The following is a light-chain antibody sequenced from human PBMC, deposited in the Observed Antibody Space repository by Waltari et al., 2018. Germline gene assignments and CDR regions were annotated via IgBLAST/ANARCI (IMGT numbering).Light chain of an antibody. J-gene: IGLJ1*01. V-gene: IGLV3-10*01. CDR1: ELPRQY. CDR2: EDT. Sequence: SYELTQTPSLSVSPGQTARITCSGHELPRQYAYWFQQKSGQAPRLVIYEDTKRPSGIPERFSGSSSGTVATLTITGAQVDDEADYYCYSSDSTGLRVFGGGTTVVVL. CDR3: YSSDSTGLRV.